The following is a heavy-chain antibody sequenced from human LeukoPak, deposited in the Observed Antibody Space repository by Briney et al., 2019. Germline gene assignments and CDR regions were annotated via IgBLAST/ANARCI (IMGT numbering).Heavy chain of an antibody. J-gene: IGHJ4*02. CDR2: LDYSGST. V-gene: IGHV4-61*01. Sequence: SETLSLTCTVSGGSISSSSYYWTWIRQLPGKGLEWIGYLDYSGSTKYNPSLKSRVTISVDTSKNQFSLKLSSVTAADTAVYYCARRHVQYTSSSDPYYFDYWGQGTLVTVSS. CDR1: GGSISSSSYY. CDR3: ARRHVQYTSSSDPYYFDY. D-gene: IGHD6-6*01.